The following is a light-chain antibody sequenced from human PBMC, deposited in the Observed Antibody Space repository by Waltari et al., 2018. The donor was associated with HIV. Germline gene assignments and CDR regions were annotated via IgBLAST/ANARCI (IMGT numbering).Light chain of an antibody. CDR2: DVS. Sequence: QSALTQPRSVSGSPGQSVTISCTGTSSDVGGYDYVSWYQQHPGKAPKVIISDVSRRPSGVPDRFSASKSGNTASLTISGLQAADEADYCCCSYASNYILIFGGGTKLTVL. CDR1: SSDVGGYDY. CDR3: CSYASNYILI. V-gene: IGLV2-11*01. J-gene: IGLJ2*01.